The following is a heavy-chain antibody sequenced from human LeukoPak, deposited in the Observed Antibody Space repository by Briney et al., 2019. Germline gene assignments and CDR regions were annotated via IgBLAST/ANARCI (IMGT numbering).Heavy chain of an antibody. Sequence: SSETLSLTCVVYGVSFSGYYWSWIRQPPGKGLEWIGQIDPSGSTNYNPTLKSRVTISRDTSKNQFSLKLSSVTAADTAVYYCARHGGYYFDYWGQGSLVTVSS. D-gene: IGHD3-16*01. V-gene: IGHV4-34*01. CDR2: IDPSGST. CDR1: GVSFSGYY. J-gene: IGHJ4*02. CDR3: ARHGGYYFDY.